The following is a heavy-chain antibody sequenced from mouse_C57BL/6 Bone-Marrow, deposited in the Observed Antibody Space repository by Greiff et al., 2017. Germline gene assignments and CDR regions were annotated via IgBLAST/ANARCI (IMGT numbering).Heavy chain of an antibody. CDR1: GYTFTSYW. Sequence: QVQLQQPGAELVKPGASVKLSCKASGYTFTSYWMPWVKQRPGRGLEWIGRIDPNGGGTKYNEKFKSKATLTVDKPSSTAYMQISSLTSEDSAVYYCARDYDYLFAYWGQGTLVTVSA. D-gene: IGHD2-4*01. CDR2: IDPNGGGT. V-gene: IGHV1-72*01. J-gene: IGHJ3*01. CDR3: ARDYDYLFAY.